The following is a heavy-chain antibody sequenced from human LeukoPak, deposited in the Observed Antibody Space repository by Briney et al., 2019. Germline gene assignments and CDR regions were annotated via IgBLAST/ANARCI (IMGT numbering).Heavy chain of an antibody. CDR1: GYTFTSYG. D-gene: IGHD2-21*01. CDR3: ARDPIPLSNCGGDCYSSEYFQH. CDR2: ISAYNGNT. Sequence: ASVKVSCKASGYTFTSYGISWVRQAPGQGLEWMGWISAYNGNTNYAQKLQGRDTMTTDTSTSTAYMELRSLRSDDTAVYYCARDPIPLSNCGGDCYSSEYFQHWGQGTLVTVSS. J-gene: IGHJ1*01. V-gene: IGHV1-18*01.